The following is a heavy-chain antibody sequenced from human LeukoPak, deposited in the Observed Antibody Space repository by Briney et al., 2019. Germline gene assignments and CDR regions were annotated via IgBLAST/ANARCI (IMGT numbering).Heavy chain of an antibody. D-gene: IGHD3-10*01. CDR1: GVTVSNNF. V-gene: IGHV3-66*01. CDR2: IYGGGST. CDR3: ASPGWEYGSGSDNDAFDI. Sequence: GGSLRLSCAASGVTVSNNFMSWVRQAPGKGLEWVSVIYGGGSTYYADSVKGRFTISRDNSKNTLYLQMNSLRAEDTAVYYCASPGWEYGSGSDNDAFDIWGQGTMVTVSS. J-gene: IGHJ3*02.